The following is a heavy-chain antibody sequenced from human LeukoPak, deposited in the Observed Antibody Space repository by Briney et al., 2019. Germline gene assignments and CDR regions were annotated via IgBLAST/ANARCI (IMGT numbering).Heavy chain of an antibody. CDR2: INHSGST. D-gene: IGHD2-2*01. CDR3: ASNVVVTGTGWFDP. V-gene: IGHV4-34*01. CDR1: GGSFSGHY. Sequence: SETLSLTCAVYGGSFSGHYWSLIRQPPGKGLEWIGEINHSGSTKYNPSLKSRVTISIDTSKNQFSLKLSSVTAADTAVYYCASNVVVTGTGWFDPWGQGTLVTVSS. J-gene: IGHJ5*02.